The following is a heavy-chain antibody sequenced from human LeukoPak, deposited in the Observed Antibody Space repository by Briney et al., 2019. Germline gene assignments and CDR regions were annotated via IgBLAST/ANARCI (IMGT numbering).Heavy chain of an antibody. V-gene: IGHV3-21*01. D-gene: IGHD6-13*01. CDR1: GFTFSSYS. CDR3: ARDTYSSTSIFDY. J-gene: IGHJ4*02. CDR2: ISSSSSYI. Sequence: KAGGSLRLSCAASGFTFSSYSMNWVRQAPGKGLEWVSSISSSSSYIYYADSVKGRFTISRDNAKNSLYLQMNSLRAEDTAVYYCARDTYSSTSIFDYWDQGTLVTVSS.